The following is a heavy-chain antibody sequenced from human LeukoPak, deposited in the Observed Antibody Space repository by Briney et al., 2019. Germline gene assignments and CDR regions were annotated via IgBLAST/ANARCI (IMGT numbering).Heavy chain of an antibody. V-gene: IGHV3-21*01. CDR1: GFTFSSYS. Sequence: PGGSLRLSCAASGFTFSSYSMNWVRQAPGKGLEWVSSISSSSSYIYYADSVKGRFAISRDSSENTLYLEMNSLRVEDTAVYYCARVGYYSSGPFSYFDYWGQGTLVTVSS. CDR3: ARVGYYSSGPFSYFDY. J-gene: IGHJ4*02. CDR2: ISSSSSYI. D-gene: IGHD3-10*01.